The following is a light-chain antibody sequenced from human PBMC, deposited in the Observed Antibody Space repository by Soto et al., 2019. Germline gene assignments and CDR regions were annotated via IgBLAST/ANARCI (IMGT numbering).Light chain of an antibody. CDR3: QQYGSSSLT. CDR2: GAS. V-gene: IGKV3-20*01. J-gene: IGKJ1*01. CDR1: QSVSSSY. Sequence: EIVLTQSPGTLSLSPGERATLSCRASQSVSSSYLAWYQQKPGQAPRLLIYGASSRATGIPDRFSGSGSGTDFTLTISRLEPEYFAVYYCQQYGSSSLTFGQGTKVEIK.